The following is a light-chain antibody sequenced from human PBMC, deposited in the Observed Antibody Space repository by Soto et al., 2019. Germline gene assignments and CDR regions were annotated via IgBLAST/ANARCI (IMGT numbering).Light chain of an antibody. J-gene: IGLJ2*01. CDR1: SSDVGGYNF. CDR2: EVS. V-gene: IGLV2-8*01. CDR3: SSYAGSNNVV. Sequence: QSALTQPPSASGSPGQSVTISCTGTSSDVGGYNFVSWYQQHPGKAPKLMIYEVSERPSGVPDRFSGSKSANTASLTVSGLQAEDEADYYCSSYAGSNNVVFGGGTKLTVL.